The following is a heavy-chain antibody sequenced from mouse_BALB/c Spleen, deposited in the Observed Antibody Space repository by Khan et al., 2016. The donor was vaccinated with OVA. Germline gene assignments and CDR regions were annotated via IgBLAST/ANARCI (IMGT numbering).Heavy chain of an antibody. Sequence: QVQLKQSGPGLVQPSQSLSITCTVSGFSLNNYSVHWVRQSPGRGLEWLGVIWSAGSTDYNAAFIPRLTITKDNSRSQVFFKMYNLQRNDTARYYCARRGKDYGRGALFAYWGQGTLVTVSA. CDR2: IWSAGST. J-gene: IGHJ3*01. CDR3: ARRGKDYGRGALFAY. V-gene: IGHV2-2*02. CDR1: GFSLNNYS. D-gene: IGHD2-4*01.